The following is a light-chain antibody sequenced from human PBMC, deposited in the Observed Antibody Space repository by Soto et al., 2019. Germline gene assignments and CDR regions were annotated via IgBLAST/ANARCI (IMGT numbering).Light chain of an antibody. CDR1: QSIGIS. V-gene: IGKV3-20*01. Sequence: DIVLTQSPGPLSLSPGERATLSCRASQSIGISLSWYQHKSGQPPRLLIYSAFNRSTGIPERLSGSGAGTDFTLTISSLEPEDFALYSCHQVDSFPRTFGRGTQVVIK. CDR2: SAF. J-gene: IGKJ4*01. CDR3: HQVDSFPRT.